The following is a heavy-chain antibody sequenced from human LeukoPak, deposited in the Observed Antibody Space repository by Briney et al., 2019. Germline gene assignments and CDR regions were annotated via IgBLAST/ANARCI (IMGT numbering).Heavy chain of an antibody. Sequence: GGSLRLSCAASGFTFDDYAMHWVRQAPGKGLEWVSGISWNSGSIGYADSVKGRFTISRDNAKNSLYPQMNSLRAEDTALYYCAKDKVAVYHYYYMDVWGKGTTVTVSS. D-gene: IGHD6-19*01. CDR2: ISWNSGSI. CDR1: GFTFDDYA. CDR3: AKDKVAVYHYYYMDV. J-gene: IGHJ6*03. V-gene: IGHV3-9*01.